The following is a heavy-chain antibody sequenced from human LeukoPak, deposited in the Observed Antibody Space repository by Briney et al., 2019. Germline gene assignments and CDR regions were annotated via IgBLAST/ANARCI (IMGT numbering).Heavy chain of an antibody. CDR3: ARDHRFGELYLEFDY. V-gene: IGHV3-11*01. J-gene: IGHJ4*02. D-gene: IGHD3-10*01. CDR2: ISSSGSTI. Sequence: GGSLRLSCAASGFTFSNHAMSWVRLAPGKGLEWVSYISSSGSTIYYADSVKGRFTISRDNAKNSLYLQMNSLRAEDTAVYYCARDHRFGELYLEFDYWGQGTLVTVSS. CDR1: GFTFSNHA.